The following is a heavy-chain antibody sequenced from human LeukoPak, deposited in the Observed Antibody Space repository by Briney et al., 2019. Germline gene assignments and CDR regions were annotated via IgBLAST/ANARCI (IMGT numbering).Heavy chain of an antibody. CDR2: ISAYNGNT. Sequence: GASLKVSCKASGYTFTSYGISWVRQAPGQGLEWMGWISAYNGNTNYTQKLQGSVTMTTDTSTGTAYMELRSVRSDDTVVYYCARVQWLGRPHEYYFDYWGQGALVTVSS. J-gene: IGHJ4*02. CDR3: ARVQWLGRPHEYYFDY. V-gene: IGHV1-18*01. D-gene: IGHD6-19*01. CDR1: GYTFTSYG.